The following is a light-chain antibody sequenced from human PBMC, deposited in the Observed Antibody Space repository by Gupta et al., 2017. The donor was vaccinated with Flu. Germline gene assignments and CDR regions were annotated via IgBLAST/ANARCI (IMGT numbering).Light chain of an antibody. Sequence: ELVLTQSPGTLSLSPGETATLYCRASPSVSSNSLAWYQQKPGQAPRLLIFGASSMATGITDRDSDDWPWIDFRLSMRRLEPEDIAVNGRRREGSSGFTFGPGTKVEIK. CDR1: PSVSSNS. J-gene: IGKJ3*01. CDR3: RREGSSGFT. V-gene: IGKV3-20*01. CDR2: GAS.